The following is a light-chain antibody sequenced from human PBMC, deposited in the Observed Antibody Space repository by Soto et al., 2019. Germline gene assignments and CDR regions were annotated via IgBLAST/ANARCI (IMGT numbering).Light chain of an antibody. CDR1: SSDIDTYNY. CDR3: SSYVSSSTFVV. V-gene: IGLV2-14*01. J-gene: IGLJ2*01. CDR2: EVS. Sequence: QSALTQPASVSGSPGQSITISCTGTSSDIDTYNYVSWYQQHPGKAPKVIITEVSNRPSGVSNRFSGSKSGNTASLTISGLQAEDEADYYCSSYVSSSTFVVFGGGTQLTVL.